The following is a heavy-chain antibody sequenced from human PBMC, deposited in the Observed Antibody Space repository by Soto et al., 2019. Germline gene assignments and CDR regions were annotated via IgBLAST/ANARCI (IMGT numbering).Heavy chain of an antibody. CDR2: IDYSVTT. CDR1: GDSISSSTYF. D-gene: IGHD1-26*01. CDR3: ARHGANGGSSSEYYQH. Sequence: PSETLSLTCTVSGDSISSSTYFWGWIRQPPGKGLEWIGSIDYSVTTYYNTSLRTRATISVDTSKNQFSLMLTSVTAADTAVFYCARHGANGGSSSEYYQHWGQGTLVTVAS. J-gene: IGHJ1*01. V-gene: IGHV4-39*01.